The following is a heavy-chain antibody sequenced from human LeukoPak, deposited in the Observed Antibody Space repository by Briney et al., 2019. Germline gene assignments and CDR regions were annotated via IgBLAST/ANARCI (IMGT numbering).Heavy chain of an antibody. D-gene: IGHD3-3*01. CDR3: ARGGVLRFLEWGPIDP. V-gene: IGHV1-2*02. Sequence: ASVKVSCKASGYTFTDYYVHRVRQAPGQGLEWMGWINPNTGGAIYTQKFQGSVTMTRDTSISTAYMDLSRLRSDDTAVYYCARGGVLRFLEWGPIDPWGQGTLVTVSS. J-gene: IGHJ5*02. CDR1: GYTFTDYY. CDR2: INPNTGGA.